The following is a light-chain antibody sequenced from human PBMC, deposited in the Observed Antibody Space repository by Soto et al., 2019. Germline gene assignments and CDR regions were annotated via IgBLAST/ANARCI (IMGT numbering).Light chain of an antibody. CDR2: GAF. CDR3: QQYNNWRPWT. CDR1: QSVSSD. V-gene: IGKV3-15*01. J-gene: IGKJ1*01. Sequence: IVMTHSPATLSVPQGEGATLSCRASQSVSSDLAWYQQKPGQAPRLLIYGAFTRATGIPDRFSGSGSGTAFTLTIGRLQSEDFAVYYCQQYNNWRPWTFGHGTKVDIK.